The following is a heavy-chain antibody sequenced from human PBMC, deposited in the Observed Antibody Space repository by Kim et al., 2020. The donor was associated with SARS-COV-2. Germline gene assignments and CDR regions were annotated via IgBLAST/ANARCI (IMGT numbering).Heavy chain of an antibody. J-gene: IGHJ4*02. Sequence: GGSLRLSWSASGFTFSSYAMHWVRQAPGKGLEYVSAISSNGGSTYYADSVKGRFTISRDNSKNTLYLQMSSLRAEDTAVYYCVKDLITMIVVVTPDFDYWGQGTLVTVSS. CDR2: ISSNGGST. V-gene: IGHV3-64D*09. D-gene: IGHD3-22*01. CDR3: VKDLITMIVVVTPDFDY. CDR1: GFTFSSYA.